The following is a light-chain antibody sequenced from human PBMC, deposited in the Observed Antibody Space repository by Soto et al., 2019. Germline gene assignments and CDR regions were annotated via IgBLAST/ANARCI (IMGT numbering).Light chain of an antibody. CDR1: RDISNS. CDR2: GAS. Sequence: IEMTQSPSSVSASVGDRLTITCRASRDISNSLAWYQQTPGKAPKLLLRGASSLHRGVPSRFSGGGAGTEFTLTISSLQPEDCATYSCHQSYIPPPAFGQVTNVAIK. V-gene: IGKV1-12*01. J-gene: IGKJ2*01. CDR3: HQSYIPPPA.